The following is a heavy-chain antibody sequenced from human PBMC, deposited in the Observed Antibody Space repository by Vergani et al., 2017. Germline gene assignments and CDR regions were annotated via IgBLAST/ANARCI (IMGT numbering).Heavy chain of an antibody. CDR3: LCAPFFEFRRSLG. V-gene: IGHV3-73*02. J-gene: IGHJ4*02. CDR1: GFDFSGTV. D-gene: IGHD3-3*02. CDR2: IRSKANLYRT. Sequence: EVQLMESGGGLVQPGGSLTLSCVGSGFDFSGTVMHWVRQAAGKGPEWIGHIRSKANLYRTMYDESVKDRFTISRDDSKNTAYLQMNRLTSEDTAVYFCLCAPFFEFRRSLGWGPGTRVTVSS.